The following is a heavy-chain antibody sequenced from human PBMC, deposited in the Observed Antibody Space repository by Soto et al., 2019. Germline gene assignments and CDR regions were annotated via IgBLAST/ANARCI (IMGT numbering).Heavy chain of an antibody. Sequence: ASVKVSCKASGYIFTSYYIHWVRQAPGQGLEWMGWINPFGGSRRFAQRFQGRVTMTRDTSTSTAYMELSSLRSEDTSLQYCARTLYVDNVENWGQGTLVTVAS. D-gene: IGHD4-17*01. CDR2: INPFGGSR. V-gene: IGHV1-46*01. J-gene: IGHJ4*02. CDR3: ARTLYVDNVEN. CDR1: GYIFTSYY.